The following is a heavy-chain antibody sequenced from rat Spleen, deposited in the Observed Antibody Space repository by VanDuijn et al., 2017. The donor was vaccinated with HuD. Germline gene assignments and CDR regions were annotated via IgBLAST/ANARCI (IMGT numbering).Heavy chain of an antibody. Sequence: EVQLVESDGGLVQPGKSLKLSCAASGFTLSDHFMAWVRQAPTKGLEWVASITNTGGSTYYPDSVKGGFTISTDDSKSTLSLQMDSRRSEDTATYYCTTTTRRWFAYWGQGTLVTVSS. CDR2: ITNTGGST. CDR3: TTTTRRWFAY. D-gene: IGHD1-4*01. V-gene: IGHV5-20*01. J-gene: IGHJ3*01. CDR1: GFTLSDHF.